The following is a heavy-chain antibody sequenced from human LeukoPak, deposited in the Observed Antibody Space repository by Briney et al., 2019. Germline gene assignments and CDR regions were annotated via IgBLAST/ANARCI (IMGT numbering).Heavy chain of an antibody. CDR2: IYYSGNT. CDR1: GFTVSSNH. Sequence: GSLRLSCAASGFTVSSNHMSWVRQAPGKGVEWIGSIYYSGNTYYNASLKSQVSISIDTSKNQFSLRLTSVTAADTAVYYCARQTGSGLFILPGGQGTLVTVSS. D-gene: IGHD3/OR15-3a*01. CDR3: ARQTGSGLFILP. V-gene: IGHV4-39*01. J-gene: IGHJ4*02.